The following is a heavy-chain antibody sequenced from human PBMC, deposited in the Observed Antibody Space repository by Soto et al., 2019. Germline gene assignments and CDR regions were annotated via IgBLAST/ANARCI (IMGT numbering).Heavy chain of an antibody. CDR3: ARITYGDSFYGLDV. V-gene: IGHV4-34*02. J-gene: IGHJ6*02. CDR1: GGSFSDYY. Sequence: QVQLQQRGAGLLKPSETLSLTCGVYGGSFSDYYWNWIRQPPGKGLEWIGEINQSGGTHYNPSHKSRVAILVDTSRNQFSLKLTSVTVADTAVYYCARITYGDSFYGLDVWGQGTTVTVSS. D-gene: IGHD4-17*01. CDR2: INQSGGT.